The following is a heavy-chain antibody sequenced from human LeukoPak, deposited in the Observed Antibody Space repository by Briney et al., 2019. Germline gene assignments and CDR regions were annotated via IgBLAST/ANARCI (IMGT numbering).Heavy chain of an antibody. CDR1: GFTFNTYN. J-gene: IGHJ4*02. Sequence: GGSLTLSCVASGFTFNTYNMNWLRQAPGKGLEWVSSISTSSSYIYYADSVKGRFTVSRDNGKNSMFLQMNSLRDEDTAVYYCAREAGLGYSDYWGQGTLVTVSS. CDR3: AREAGLGYSDY. V-gene: IGHV3-21*01. D-gene: IGHD5-18*01. CDR2: ISTSSSYI.